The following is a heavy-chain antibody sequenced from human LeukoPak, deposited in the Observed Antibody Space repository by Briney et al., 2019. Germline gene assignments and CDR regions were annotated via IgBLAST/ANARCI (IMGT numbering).Heavy chain of an antibody. J-gene: IGHJ6*02. CDR2: IFYSGST. CDR3: ARGSDSSSWYDYYYYGMDV. Sequence: SETLSLTCTVSGGSISSDTYYWGWVRPPPGKGLEWIGSIFYSGSTYYNSSLKSRVTISVDTSKNHFSLRLTSVTAADTAVYYCARGSDSSSWYDYYYYGMDVWGQGTTVTVSS. V-gene: IGHV4-39*07. CDR1: GGSISSDTYY. D-gene: IGHD6-13*01.